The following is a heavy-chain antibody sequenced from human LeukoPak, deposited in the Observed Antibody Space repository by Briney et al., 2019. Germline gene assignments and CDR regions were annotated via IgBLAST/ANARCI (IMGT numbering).Heavy chain of an antibody. CDR2: IYPGDSDT. J-gene: IGHJ4*02. CDR3: ATGGYCSGSSGYSFFDY. V-gene: IGHV5-51*01. D-gene: IGHD2-15*01. Sequence: GESLKISCKGSGYSFNTYWIGWVRQMPGKGLEWVGIIYPGDSDTRYSPSFEGQVTISAGKSLSTAYLQWSSLKASDTAMYYCATGGYCSGSSGYSFFDYWGQGTLVTVSS. CDR1: GYSFNTYW.